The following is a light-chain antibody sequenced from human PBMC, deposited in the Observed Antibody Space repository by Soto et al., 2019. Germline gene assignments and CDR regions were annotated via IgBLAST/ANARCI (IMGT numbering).Light chain of an antibody. J-gene: IGLJ3*02. V-gene: IGLV2-14*01. CDR3: SSYTNSSAWV. Sequence: ALTQPASVSGSPGQSITISCTGARSDVGIYNSVSWYQQHPGKAPKLVIYEVTNRPSGVSNRFSGSKSGNTASLTISGLQAEDEADYYCSSYTNSSAWVFGGGTKVTVL. CDR2: EVT. CDR1: RSDVGIYNS.